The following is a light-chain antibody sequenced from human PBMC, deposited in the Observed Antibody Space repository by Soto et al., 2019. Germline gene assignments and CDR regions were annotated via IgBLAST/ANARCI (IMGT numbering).Light chain of an antibody. CDR3: SSYTSTNPGV. CDR2: EVT. Sequence: QSALTQPASVSGSPGQSITISCTGTSSDVGGYNYVSWFQQHPGQAPKIMIYEVTHRPSGVSNRFSGSKSGNTASLTISGLQAEDEAYYYCSSYTSTNPGVFGGGTKLTVL. J-gene: IGLJ3*02. CDR1: SSDVGGYNY. V-gene: IGLV2-14*01.